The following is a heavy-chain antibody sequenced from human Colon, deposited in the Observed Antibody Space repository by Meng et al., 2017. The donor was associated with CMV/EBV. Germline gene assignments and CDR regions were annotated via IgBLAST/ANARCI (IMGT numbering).Heavy chain of an antibody. CDR3: AKVAHRVVPYYFDY. V-gene: IGHV3-7*01. CDR1: GFSFSSYW. J-gene: IGHJ4*02. CDR2: INQDGSVK. Sequence: GGSLRLSCAASGFSFSSYWMKWVRQAPGKGLEWVANINQDGSVKYYVDALKGRFTISRDNSKNTLYLQMNSLRAEDTAVYYCAKVAHRVVPYYFDYWGQGTLVTVSS. D-gene: IGHD2-2*01.